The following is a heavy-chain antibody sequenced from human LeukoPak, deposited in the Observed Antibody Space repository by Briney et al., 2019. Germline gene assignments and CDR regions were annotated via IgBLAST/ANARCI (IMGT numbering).Heavy chain of an antibody. CDR3: ARVEVRGRMAIGSDY. Sequence: ASVKVSCKASGYTFTGYYMHWVRQAPGQGLEWMGWINPNSGGTNYAQKLQGRVTMTTDTSTSTAYMELRSLRSDDTAVYYCARVEVRGRMAIGSDYWGQGTLVTVSS. V-gene: IGHV1-2*02. CDR2: INPNSGGT. CDR1: GYTFTGYY. J-gene: IGHJ4*02. D-gene: IGHD5-24*01.